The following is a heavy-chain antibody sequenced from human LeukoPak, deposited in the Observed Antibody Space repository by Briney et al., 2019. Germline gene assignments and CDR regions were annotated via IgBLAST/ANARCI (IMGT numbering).Heavy chain of an antibody. Sequence: SETLSLACTVSGGSISGSSDYWGWLRQPPGRGLEWIGNIYYSGSAYYNPSLKSRVTISVDTSKNQFSLKLSSVTAADTAVYYCARDSYGLGVIDYWGQGTLVTVSS. CDR1: GGSISGSSDY. CDR3: ARDSYGLGVIDY. D-gene: IGHD3-10*01. V-gene: IGHV4-39*07. J-gene: IGHJ4*02. CDR2: IYYSGSA.